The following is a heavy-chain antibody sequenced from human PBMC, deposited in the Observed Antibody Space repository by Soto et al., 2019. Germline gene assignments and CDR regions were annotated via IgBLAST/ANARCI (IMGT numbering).Heavy chain of an antibody. Sequence: GGSLRLSCSASGFTFSSYAMHWVRQAPGKGLEYVSAISSNGGSTYYADSVKGRFTISRDNSKNTLYLQMSSLRAEDTAVYYCVNGRGQQLAYYFDYWGQGTLVTVSS. V-gene: IGHV3-64D*08. CDR1: GFTFSSYA. J-gene: IGHJ4*02. CDR2: ISSNGGST. CDR3: VNGRGQQLAYYFDY. D-gene: IGHD6-13*01.